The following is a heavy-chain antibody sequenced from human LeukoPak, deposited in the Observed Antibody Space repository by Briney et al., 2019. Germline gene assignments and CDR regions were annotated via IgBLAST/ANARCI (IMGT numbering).Heavy chain of an antibody. J-gene: IGHJ4*02. V-gene: IGHV6-1*01. D-gene: IGHD3-10*01. CDR3: ARGRPLLWFGEFFDY. CDR1: GDSVSSNSAA. Sequence: SQTLSLTCAISGDSVSSNSAAWNWIRQSPSRGLEWLGRTYYRSKWYNDYAVSVKSRITINPDTSKNQFSLQLSSVTPEDTAVYYCARGRPLLWFGEFFDYWGQGTLVTVSS. CDR2: TYYRSKWYN.